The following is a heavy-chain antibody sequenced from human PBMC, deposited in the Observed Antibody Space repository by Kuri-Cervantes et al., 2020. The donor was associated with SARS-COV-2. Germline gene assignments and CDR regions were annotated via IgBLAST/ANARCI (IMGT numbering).Heavy chain of an antibody. Sequence: ASVKVSCKASGYTFTSYGISWVRQAPGQGLEWMGWISAYNGNTNYAQTLQGRVTMTTDTSTSTAYMELRSLGSDDTAVYYCARDTGGDYGYWYFDLWGRGTLVTVSS. D-gene: IGHD2-21*02. V-gene: IGHV1-18*04. J-gene: IGHJ2*01. CDR1: GYTFTSYG. CDR3: ARDTGGDYGYWYFDL. CDR2: ISAYNGNT.